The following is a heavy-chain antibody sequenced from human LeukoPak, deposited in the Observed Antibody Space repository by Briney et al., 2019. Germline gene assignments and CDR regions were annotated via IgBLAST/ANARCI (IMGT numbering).Heavy chain of an antibody. CDR1: GYTFTSYA. Sequence: ASVTVSFTASGYTFTSYAMHWVRQAPGQRLEWMGWINAGNGNTKYSQKFQGGVTITRDTSASTAYMELSSLRSEDTAVYYCARARSSGWYDYWGQGTLVTVSS. D-gene: IGHD6-19*01. J-gene: IGHJ4*02. CDR2: INAGNGNT. CDR3: ARARSSGWYDY. V-gene: IGHV1-3*01.